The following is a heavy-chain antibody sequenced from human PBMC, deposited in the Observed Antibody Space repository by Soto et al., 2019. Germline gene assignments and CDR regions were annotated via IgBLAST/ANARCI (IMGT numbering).Heavy chain of an antibody. CDR2: ISYDGSNK. Sequence: QVQLVESGGGVVQPGRSLRLSCAASGFTFSSYAMHWVRQAPGKGLEWVAVISYDGSNKYYEDSVKGRFTISRDNSKNTLYLQMNSLRAEDTVVYYGARDWGYCSSTSCYWGAFDIWGQGTMVTVAS. J-gene: IGHJ3*02. D-gene: IGHD2-2*01. CDR1: GFTFSSYA. CDR3: ARDWGYCSSTSCYWGAFDI. V-gene: IGHV3-30-3*01.